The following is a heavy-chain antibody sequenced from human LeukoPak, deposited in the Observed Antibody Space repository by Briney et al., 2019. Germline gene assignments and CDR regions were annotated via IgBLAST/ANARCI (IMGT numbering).Heavy chain of an antibody. V-gene: IGHV3-48*03. CDR3: AREGVVVSAAVDY. CDR2: ISGSGSTI. CDR1: GFTFSNYE. Sequence: GGSLRLSCAASGFTFSNYEINWVRQAPGRGLEWISYISGSGSTIYYADSVKGRFTISRDNAKNSLYLQMNSLRAEDTAVYYCAREGVVVSAAVDYWGQGTLVTVSS. D-gene: IGHD2-2*01. J-gene: IGHJ4*02.